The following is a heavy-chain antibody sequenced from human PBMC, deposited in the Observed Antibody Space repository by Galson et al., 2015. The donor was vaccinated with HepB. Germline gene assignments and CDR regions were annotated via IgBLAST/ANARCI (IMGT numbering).Heavy chain of an antibody. CDR2: IYSGGST. CDR1: GFTVSSNY. Sequence: SLRLSCAASGFTVSSNYMSWVRQAPGKGLEWVSVIYSGGSTYYADSVKGRLTISRDNSKNTLYLQMNSLRAEDTAVYYCARVYIASFGISFLSWWYFDLWGRGTLVTVSS. J-gene: IGHJ2*01. CDR3: ARVYIASFGISFLSWWYFDL. D-gene: IGHD1-14*01. V-gene: IGHV3-66*02.